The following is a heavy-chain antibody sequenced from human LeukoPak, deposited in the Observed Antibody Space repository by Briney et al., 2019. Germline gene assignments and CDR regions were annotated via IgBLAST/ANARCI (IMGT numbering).Heavy chain of an antibody. CDR1: GGSISSHY. CDR3: ARVSSVYCSGGSCYSDQYFQH. CDR2: IYYSGST. J-gene: IGHJ1*01. Sequence: SETLSLTCTVSGGSISSHYWSWIRQPPGKGLEWIGNIYYSGSTNYNPSLKSRVTISVYTSKNQFSLRLSSVTAADTAVYYCARVSSVYCSGGSCYSDQYFQHWGQGTLVTVSS. D-gene: IGHD2-15*01. V-gene: IGHV4-59*11.